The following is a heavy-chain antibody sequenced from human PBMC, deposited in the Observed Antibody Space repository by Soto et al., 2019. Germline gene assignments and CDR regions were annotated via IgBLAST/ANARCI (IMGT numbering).Heavy chain of an antibody. V-gene: IGHV4-39*01. CDR1: GGSISSSSYY. CDR2: IYYSGST. Sequence: SETLSLTCTVSGGSISSSSYYWGWIRQPPGKGLEWIGSIYYSGSTYYNPSLKSRVTISVDTSKNQFSLKLSSVTDADTAVYYCARCTSCSEYYYYGMDVWGQGTTVTVSS. J-gene: IGHJ6*02. D-gene: IGHD2-15*01. CDR3: ARCTSCSEYYYYGMDV.